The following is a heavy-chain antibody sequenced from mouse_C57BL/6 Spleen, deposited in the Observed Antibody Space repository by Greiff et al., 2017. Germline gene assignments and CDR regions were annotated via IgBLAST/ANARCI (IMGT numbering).Heavy chain of an antibody. CDR2: IDPSDSYT. D-gene: IGHD1-1*01. Sequence: QVQLQQPGAELVMPGASVKLSCKASGYTFTSYWMHWVKQRPGQGLEWIGEIDPSDSYTNCNQKFKGKSTLTVDTSSSTAYMQLSSLTSEDSAVYYCARGTTVVATEYFDVWGTGTTVTVSS. V-gene: IGHV1-69*01. CDR1: GYTFTSYW. CDR3: ARGTTVVATEYFDV. J-gene: IGHJ1*03.